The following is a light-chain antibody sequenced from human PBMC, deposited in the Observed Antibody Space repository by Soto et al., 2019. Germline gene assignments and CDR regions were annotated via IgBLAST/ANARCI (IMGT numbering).Light chain of an antibody. CDR1: QSVGTT. CDR3: QQYNNWPIT. V-gene: IGKV3-15*01. CDR2: GAF. J-gene: IGKJ5*01. Sequence: EIVMTQSPATLSVSPGEGVTLSCRASQSVGTTLAWYQQKPGQAPRLLIYGAFTRVTGIPARFSGSGSGTEFTLTISSLQAEDFAVYYCQQYNNWPITFGQGTRLEIK.